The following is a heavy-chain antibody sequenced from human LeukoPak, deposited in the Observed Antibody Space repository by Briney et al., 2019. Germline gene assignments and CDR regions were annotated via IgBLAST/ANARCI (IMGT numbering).Heavy chain of an antibody. J-gene: IGHJ6*03. CDR3: ARDRSCTGGSCYMDV. D-gene: IGHD2-15*01. Sequence: GGSLRLSCAASGFTFSTYAMSWVRQAPGKGLEWVSGISGSGDNTNYADSVKGRFTISRDNSKNTLSLQMSSLIVEDTAVYYCARDRSCTGGSCYMDVWGRGTTVTVSS. CDR1: GFTFSTYA. V-gene: IGHV3-23*01. CDR2: ISGSGDNT.